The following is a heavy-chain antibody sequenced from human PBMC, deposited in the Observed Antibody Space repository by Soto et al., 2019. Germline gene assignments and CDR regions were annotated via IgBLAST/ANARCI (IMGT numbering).Heavy chain of an antibody. D-gene: IGHD3-22*01. CDR1: GYSFATYW. Sequence: EVQLVQTGPEVKKPGESLKISCKFSGYSFATYWIAWVRQIPGKGLEWVGTIYPGDSDTRYRQPFQGQVTISADKSINTAYLQWSSLKPSDTAMYYCAKADISGYYFGGSDIWGQGTMVTVSS. CDR2: IYPGDSDT. V-gene: IGHV5-51*03. J-gene: IGHJ3*02. CDR3: AKADISGYYFGGSDI.